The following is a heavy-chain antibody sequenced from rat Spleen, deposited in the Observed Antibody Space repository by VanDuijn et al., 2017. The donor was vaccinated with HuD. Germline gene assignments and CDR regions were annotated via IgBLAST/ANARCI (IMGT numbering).Heavy chain of an antibody. J-gene: IGHJ1*01. CDR3: ARDDWYFDF. Sequence: QVQLKESGPGLVQPSETLSLTCTVSGFSLTTYNVHWVRQPPGKGLEWMGVMWSGGSADYNSALKSRLSISRDTSKNQVFLKISSLQTEDTATYYCARDDWYFDFWGPGTMVTVSS. V-gene: IGHV2-45*01. CDR2: MWSGGSA. CDR1: GFSLTTYN.